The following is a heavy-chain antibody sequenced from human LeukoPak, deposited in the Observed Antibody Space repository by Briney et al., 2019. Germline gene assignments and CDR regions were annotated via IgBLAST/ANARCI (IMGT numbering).Heavy chain of an antibody. CDR3: AGHKDMRTTLTPFDY. CDR1: GVSISSSSYY. V-gene: IGHV4-39*01. D-gene: IGHD4-17*01. Sequence: PSETLSLTCTVSGVSISSSSYYWGWIRQPPGKGLEWIGSMYYSGSTYYNPSLKSRVTISVDTSKNQFSLKLSSVTAADTAVYYCAGHKDMRTTLTPFDYWGQGTLVTVSS. CDR2: MYYSGST. J-gene: IGHJ4*02.